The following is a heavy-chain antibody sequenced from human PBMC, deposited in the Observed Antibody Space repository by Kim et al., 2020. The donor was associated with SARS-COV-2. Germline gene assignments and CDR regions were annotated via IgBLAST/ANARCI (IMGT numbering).Heavy chain of an antibody. CDR3: ASSYYGSGSYWGGYYYYGMDV. D-gene: IGHD3-10*01. CDR2: MNPNSGNT. CDR1: GYTFTSYD. Sequence: ASVKVSCKASGYTFTSYDINWVRQATGQGLEWMGWMNPNSGNTGYAQKFQGRVTMTRNTSISTAYMELSSLRSEDTAVYYCASSYYGSGSYWGGYYYYGMDVWGQGTTVTVSS. V-gene: IGHV1-8*01. J-gene: IGHJ6*02.